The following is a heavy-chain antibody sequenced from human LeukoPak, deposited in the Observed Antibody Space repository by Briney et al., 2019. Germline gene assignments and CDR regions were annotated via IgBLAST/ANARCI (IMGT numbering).Heavy chain of an antibody. J-gene: IGHJ3*02. Sequence: GRSLRLSCAASGFTFSSYAMHWVRQAPGKGLEWVAVISYDGSNKYYADSVKGRFTISRDNSKNTLYLQMNSLRAEDTAVYYCASAVQWGGSYWGGAFDIWGQGTMVTVSS. V-gene: IGHV3-30-3*01. CDR3: ASAVQWGGSYWGGAFDI. CDR1: GFTFSSYA. D-gene: IGHD1-26*01. CDR2: ISYDGSNK.